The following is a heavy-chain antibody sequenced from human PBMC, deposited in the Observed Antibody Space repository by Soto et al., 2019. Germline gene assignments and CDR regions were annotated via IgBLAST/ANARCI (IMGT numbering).Heavy chain of an antibody. V-gene: IGHV4-59*01. D-gene: IGHD3-3*01. CDR3: ARVNNPSGYSNWFDP. J-gene: IGHJ5*02. CDR1: GGSISSYY. CDR2: IYYSGST. Sequence: PSETLSLTCTVSGGSISSYYWSWIRQPPGKGLEWIGYIYYSGSTNYNPSLKSRVTISVDTSKNQFSLKLSSVTAADTAVYYCARVNNPSGYSNWFDPWGQGTLVTVSS.